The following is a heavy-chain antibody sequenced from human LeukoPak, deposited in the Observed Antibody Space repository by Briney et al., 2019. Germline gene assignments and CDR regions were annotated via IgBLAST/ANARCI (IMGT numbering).Heavy chain of an antibody. CDR2: IYTSGST. V-gene: IGHV4-4*07. CDR3: AREGCSSTSCYYYYYYMDV. D-gene: IGHD2-2*01. CDR1: GGSISSYY. J-gene: IGHJ6*03. Sequence: SETLSLTCTVSGGSISSYYWSWIRQPAGKGLEGIGRIYTSGSTNYNPSLKSRVTMSVDTSKNQFSLKLSSVTAADTAVYYCAREGCSSTSCYYYYYYMDVWGKGTTVTVSS.